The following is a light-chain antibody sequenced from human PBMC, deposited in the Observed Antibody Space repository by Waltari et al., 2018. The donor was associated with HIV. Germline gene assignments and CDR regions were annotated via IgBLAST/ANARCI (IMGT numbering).Light chain of an antibody. V-gene: IGLV2-8*01. J-gene: IGLJ1*01. Sequence: QPALTLPPPPSGPPRQSPTISRAGTSTDVGISNSASCYQQHPGTAPHLMMYDVSKRPSAVPDDCSSGTMATTAALTISGVQADDEADYYYISYSGGDTYVFGSGTKVTVL. CDR3: ISYSGGDTYV. CDR2: DVS. CDR1: STDVGISNS.